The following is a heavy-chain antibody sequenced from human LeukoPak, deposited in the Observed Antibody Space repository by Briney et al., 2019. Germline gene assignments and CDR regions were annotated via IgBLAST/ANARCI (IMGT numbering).Heavy chain of an antibody. J-gene: IGHJ3*02. Sequence: SETLSLTCTVSGGSISSYYWSWIRQPPGKGLEWIGYIYYSGSTNYNPSFKSRVTISVDTSKNQFSLKLSSVTAADTAVYYCARLRDYDDAFDIWGQGTMVTVSS. CDR2: IYYSGST. D-gene: IGHD4-17*01. CDR3: ARLRDYDDAFDI. V-gene: IGHV4-59*01. CDR1: GGSISSYY.